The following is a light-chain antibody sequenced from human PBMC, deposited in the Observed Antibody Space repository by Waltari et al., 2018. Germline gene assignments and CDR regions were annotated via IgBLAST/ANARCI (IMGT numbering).Light chain of an antibody. J-gene: IGLJ2*01. CDR2: EDT. CDR1: SSDVGSYNL. CDR3: CAYGGGSTFVI. V-gene: IGLV2-23*02. Sequence: QSALTQPASVSGSPGQSITISCTGTSSDVGSYNLVSWYQQYPGRVPKLMIYEDTQRPSGVSNRCSGSKSGNTASLTISGLQAEDEADYYCCAYGGGSTFVIFGGGTKLTVL.